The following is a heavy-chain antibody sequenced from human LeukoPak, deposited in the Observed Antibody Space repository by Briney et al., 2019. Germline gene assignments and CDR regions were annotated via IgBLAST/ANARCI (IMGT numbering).Heavy chain of an antibody. V-gene: IGHV3-9*01. J-gene: IGHJ4*02. CDR3: AKGGDYGDYSELDY. D-gene: IGHD4-17*01. CDR2: ISWNRGSI. Sequence: XVRQAPXKGLEWVSGISWNRGSIVYADSVKGRFTISRDNAKNSLYLQMNSLRAEDTALYYCAKGGDYGDYSELDYWGQGTLVTVSS.